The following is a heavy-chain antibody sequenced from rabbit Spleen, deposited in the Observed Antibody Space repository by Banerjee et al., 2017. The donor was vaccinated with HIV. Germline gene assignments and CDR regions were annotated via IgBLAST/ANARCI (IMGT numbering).Heavy chain of an antibody. J-gene: IGHJ2*01. CDR3: VRGSYYTYGYAGYAYATSAFDP. CDR1: GFTISGYW. D-gene: IGHD6-1*01. V-gene: IGHV1S7*01. Sequence: QLVESGGDLVKPGASLTLTCTASGFTISGYWMNWVRQAPGKGLEWIGIIYPITETTYYANWVNGRFTISSDNAQNTVDLQIDSLTAADTATYFCVRGSYYTYGYAGYAYATSAFDPWGPGTLVTVS. CDR2: IYPITETT.